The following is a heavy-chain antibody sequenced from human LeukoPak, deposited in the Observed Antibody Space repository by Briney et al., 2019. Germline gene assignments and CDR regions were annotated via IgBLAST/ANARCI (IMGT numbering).Heavy chain of an antibody. CDR1: GFTFSSYE. D-gene: IGHD3-22*01. J-gene: IGHJ4*02. CDR3: ARPQIVVGYFDY. Sequence: GGSLRLSCAATGFTFSSYEMNWVRQAPGKGLEWVSYISSSGSTIYYADSVKGRFTISRDNAKNSLYLQMNSLRAEDTAVYYCARPQIVVGYFDYWGQGTLVTVSS. V-gene: IGHV3-48*03. CDR2: ISSSGSTI.